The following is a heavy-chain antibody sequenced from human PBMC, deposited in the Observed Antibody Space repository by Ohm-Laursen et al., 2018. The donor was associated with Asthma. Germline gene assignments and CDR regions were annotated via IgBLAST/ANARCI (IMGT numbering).Heavy chain of an antibody. D-gene: IGHD3-22*01. Sequence: SLRLSCSASGFTFGDYGMHWVRQAPGKGLEWVTVISYDGGNKYYADSVEGRFTISRDNSKNTLFLQMNSLRAEDTALYYCAKGDLGWYGNSAYSHWGQGTLVTVSS. V-gene: IGHV3-30*18. CDR2: ISYDGGNK. CDR3: AKGDLGWYGNSAYSH. J-gene: IGHJ4*02. CDR1: GFTFGDYG.